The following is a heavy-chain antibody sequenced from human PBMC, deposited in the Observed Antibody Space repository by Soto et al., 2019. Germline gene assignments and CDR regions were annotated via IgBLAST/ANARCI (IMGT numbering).Heavy chain of an antibody. V-gene: IGHV3-9*01. J-gene: IGHJ4*02. D-gene: IGHD4-4*01. CDR2: ISWNSGSI. CDR1: GFTFDDYA. CDR3: AKDRPGEYSNYVHFDY. Sequence: EVQLVESGGGLVQTGRSLRLSCAASGFTFDDYAMHWVRQAPGKGLEWVSGISWNSGSIGYADSVKGRFTISRDNDKNSLYLQMNSLRAEDTALYYCAKDRPGEYSNYVHFDYWGQGTLVTVSS.